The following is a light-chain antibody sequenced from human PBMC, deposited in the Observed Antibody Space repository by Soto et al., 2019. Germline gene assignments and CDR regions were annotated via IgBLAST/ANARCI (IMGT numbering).Light chain of an antibody. Sequence: DIQMTQSPSFLSAYVGDRVTITYRASQSIGKHLNWYQQKPGKAPKFLIYGASTLQSGVPSRFTGSGSGTDFTLTVNSLQTEDFATYYCQQSYTSPTTFGQGTRLEI. CDR3: QQSYTSPTT. CDR1: QSIGKH. V-gene: IGKV1-39*01. J-gene: IGKJ5*01. CDR2: GAS.